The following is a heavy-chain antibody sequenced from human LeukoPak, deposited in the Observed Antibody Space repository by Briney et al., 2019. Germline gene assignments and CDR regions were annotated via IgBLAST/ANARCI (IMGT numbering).Heavy chain of an antibody. CDR2: MNPNSGNT. CDR3: ARGPTLLYCSSTSCYTEFYYFDY. CDR1: GYTFTSYD. Sequence: GASVKVSCKASGYTFTSYDINWVRQATGQGLEWMGWMNPNSGNTGYAQKFQGRVTMTRNTSISTAYMELSSLRSEDTAVYYCARGPTLLYCSSTSCYTEFYYFDYWGQGTLVTVSS. J-gene: IGHJ4*02. V-gene: IGHV1-8*01. D-gene: IGHD2-2*02.